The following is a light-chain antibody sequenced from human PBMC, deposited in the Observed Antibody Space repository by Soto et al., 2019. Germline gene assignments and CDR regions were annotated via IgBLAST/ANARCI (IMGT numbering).Light chain of an antibody. V-gene: IGKV1-5*01. CDR2: DAS. CDR1: QSISSW. J-gene: IGKJ2*01. CDR3: QQYNSYLLT. Sequence: DIQMTQSPSTLSASVGDRVTITCRASQSISSWLAWYQQKPGKAPKLLIYDASSLESGVPSRFSGSGSGTEFTLTISCLQPDDFATYYCQQYNSYLLTFGQGTKLEIK.